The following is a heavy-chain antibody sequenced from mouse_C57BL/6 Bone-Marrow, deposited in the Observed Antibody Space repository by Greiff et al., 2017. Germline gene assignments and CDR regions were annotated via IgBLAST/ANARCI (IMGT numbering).Heavy chain of an antibody. CDR2: IHPNSGST. V-gene: IGHV1-64*01. CDR3: ARFGYSWYFDV. Sequence: VQLQQPGAELVKPGASVKLSCKASGYTFTSYWMHWVKQRPGQGLEWIGMIHPNSGSTNYNEKFKSKATLTVDKSSSTAYMQLSSLTSEGSAVYYCARFGYSWYFDVWGTGTTVTVSS. J-gene: IGHJ1*03. CDR1: GYTFTSYW. D-gene: IGHD2-3*01.